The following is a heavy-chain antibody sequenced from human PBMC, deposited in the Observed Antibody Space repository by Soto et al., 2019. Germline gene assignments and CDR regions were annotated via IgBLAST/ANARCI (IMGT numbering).Heavy chain of an antibody. J-gene: IGHJ4*02. CDR1: GGSISSGGYY. V-gene: IGHV4-31*03. Sequence: KPSETLSLTCTVSGGSISSGGYYWSWIRQHPGKGLEWIGYIYYSGSTYYNPSLKSRVTISVDTSKNQFSLKLSSVTAADTAVYYCARVTYYYDSSGIDYWGQGTLVTVS. CDR2: IYYSGST. D-gene: IGHD3-22*01. CDR3: ARVTYYYDSSGIDY.